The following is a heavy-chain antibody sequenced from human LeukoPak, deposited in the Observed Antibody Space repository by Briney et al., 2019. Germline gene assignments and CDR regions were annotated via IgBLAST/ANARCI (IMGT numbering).Heavy chain of an antibody. CDR1: GHTFTSYY. Sequence: ASVKVSCKASGHTFTSYYMHWVRQAPGQGLEWMGIINPSGGSTSYEKKFQGRVTMTRDTSTSTVYMELSSLRSEDTAVYYCARSRTPVRAYCGGDCYADAFDIWGQGTMVTVSS. D-gene: IGHD2-21*02. CDR3: ARSRTPVRAYCGGDCYADAFDI. CDR2: INPSGGST. J-gene: IGHJ3*02. V-gene: IGHV1-46*01.